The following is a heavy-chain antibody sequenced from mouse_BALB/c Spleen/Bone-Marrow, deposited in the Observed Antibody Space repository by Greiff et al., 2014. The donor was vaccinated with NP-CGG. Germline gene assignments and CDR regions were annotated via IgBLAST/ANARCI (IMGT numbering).Heavy chain of an antibody. CDR1: GYAFTNYL. J-gene: IGHJ4*01. CDR3: ARRITTARAMDY. V-gene: IGHV1-54*01. Sequence: QVQLQQPGAELVRPGTSVKVSCKASGYAFTNYLIEWVKQRPGQGLEWIGVINPGSGGTNYNEKFKGKATLTADKSSSTAYMQLSSLTSDDSAVYFCARRITTARAMDYWGQGTSATVSS. D-gene: IGHD1-2*01. CDR2: INPGSGGT.